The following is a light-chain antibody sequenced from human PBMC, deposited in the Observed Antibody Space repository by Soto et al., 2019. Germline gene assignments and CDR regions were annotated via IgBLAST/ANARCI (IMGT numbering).Light chain of an antibody. J-gene: IGLJ1*01. CDR3: CSFSGSPYV. CDR2: DVT. Sequence: QSALTQPRSVSGSPGQSVTISCTGTSSDVGGYNFVSWYQQHPGKAPKLMIYDVTKRPSGVPDRFSGSKSANTASLTISGLQAEDEADYYCCSFSGSPYVFGSGTKVTVL. CDR1: SSDVGGYNF. V-gene: IGLV2-11*01.